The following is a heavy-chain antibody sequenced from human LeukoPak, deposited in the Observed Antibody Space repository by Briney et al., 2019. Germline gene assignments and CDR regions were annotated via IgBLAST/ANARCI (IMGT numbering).Heavy chain of an antibody. CDR1: GFTFSSYS. J-gene: IGHJ4*02. Sequence: PGGSLRLSCAASGFTFSSYSMNWVRQAPGKGLEWVSSISSSSSYIYYADSVKGRFTISRDNAKNSLYLQMNSLRAEDTAVYYCARDGDYDYVGGSYRRKTHFDYWGQGTLVTVSS. D-gene: IGHD3-16*02. V-gene: IGHV3-21*01. CDR3: ARDGDYDYVGGSYRRKTHFDY. CDR2: ISSSSSYI.